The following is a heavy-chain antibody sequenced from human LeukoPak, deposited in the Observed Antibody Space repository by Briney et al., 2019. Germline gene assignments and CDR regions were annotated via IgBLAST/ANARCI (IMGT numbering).Heavy chain of an antibody. V-gene: IGHV3-21*01. J-gene: IGHJ6*02. Sequence: VRQAXXXXLEWVSAISYSGTDTYYADSVKGRFTISRDNAKNSLYLQMNSLRAEDTAVYYCARDGLRYFDWLLTPQGMDVWGQGTTVTVSS. D-gene: IGHD3-9*01. CDR2: ISYSGTDT. CDR3: ARDGLRYFDWLLTPQGMDV.